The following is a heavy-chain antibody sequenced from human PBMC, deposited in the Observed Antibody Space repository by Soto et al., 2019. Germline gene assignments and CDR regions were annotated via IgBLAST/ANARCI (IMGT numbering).Heavy chain of an antibody. Sequence: GGSLRLSCEASRFMFSDYYMSWVRQAPGKGLEWVSFISSSGTTIYYADSVKGRFTISRDNAKNSLFLQMNSLRVEDTAVYYCASSEGNYYYYGMDVWGQGTTVTVSS. CDR1: RFMFSDYY. V-gene: IGHV3-11*01. CDR3: ASSEGNYYYYGMDV. J-gene: IGHJ6*02. CDR2: ISSSGTTI.